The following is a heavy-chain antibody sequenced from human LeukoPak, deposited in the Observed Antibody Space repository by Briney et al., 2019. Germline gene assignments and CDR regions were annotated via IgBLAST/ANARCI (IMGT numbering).Heavy chain of an antibody. CDR3: ARRNTIFVAGFDI. J-gene: IGHJ3*02. Sequence: PSQTLSLTRTVSGGSISSGSYYWSWIRQPAEKGLEWIGRIYTSGSTNYNPSLKSRVTISVDTSKNQFSLKLSSVTAADTAVYYCARRNTIFVAGFDIWGQGTMVTVSS. D-gene: IGHD3-3*01. CDR2: IYTSGST. V-gene: IGHV4-61*02. CDR1: GGSISSGSYY.